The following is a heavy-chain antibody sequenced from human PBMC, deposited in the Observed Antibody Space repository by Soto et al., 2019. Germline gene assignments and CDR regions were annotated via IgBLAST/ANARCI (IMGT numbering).Heavy chain of an antibody. V-gene: IGHV4-59*08. J-gene: IGHJ4*02. Sequence: QVQLQESGPGLVKPSETLSLTCTVSGGSISSYYWSWIRQPPGKGLEWIGYIYYSGSTNYNPSLTSRVTISVDTSKNPFSLKLNSMTAADTAVYYCARHNYGSGSTYFDYWGQGTLVTVSS. CDR1: GGSISSYY. CDR2: IYYSGST. CDR3: ARHNYGSGSTYFDY. D-gene: IGHD3-10*01.